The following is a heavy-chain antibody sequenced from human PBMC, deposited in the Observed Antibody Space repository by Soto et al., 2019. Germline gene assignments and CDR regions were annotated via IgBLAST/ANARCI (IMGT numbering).Heavy chain of an antibody. J-gene: IGHJ4*02. V-gene: IGHV3-72*01. D-gene: IGHD3-10*01. CDR1: GFTLSDHY. CDR3: VRTSHYGSGSWNFDS. Sequence: EVQLVESGGGLVQPGRSLRLSCAGSGFTLSDHYIDWVRQAPGKGLEWVGRTRNKANSYTTEYAASVKGIFTVSSDASLNSVYLQMNSLKTEDTAVYYCVRTSHYGSGSWNFDSWGQGTLVTVSS. CDR2: TRNKANSYTT.